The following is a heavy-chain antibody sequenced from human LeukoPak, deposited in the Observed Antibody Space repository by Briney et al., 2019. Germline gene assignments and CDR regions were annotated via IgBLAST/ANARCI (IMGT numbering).Heavy chain of an antibody. D-gene: IGHD6-19*01. CDR1: GFTVSSNY. J-gene: IGHJ4*02. CDR3: ARVTAGTYFDY. Sequence: GGSLRLSCAASGFTVSSNYMSWVRQAPGKGLEWVSVIYSGGSTYYADSVKGRFTISRDNSKNTLYLQMNSLRAEDPAVYYCARVTAGTYFDYWGQGTLVTVSS. V-gene: IGHV3-53*01. CDR2: IYSGGST.